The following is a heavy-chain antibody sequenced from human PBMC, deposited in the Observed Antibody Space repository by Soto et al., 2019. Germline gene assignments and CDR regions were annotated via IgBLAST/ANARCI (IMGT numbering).Heavy chain of an antibody. J-gene: IGHJ4*02. CDR1: GGYISSYD. D-gene: IGHD1-1*01. CDR3: ARRQLGGWNVRHFDY. CDR2: IYYSGTT. V-gene: IGHV4-59*04. Sequence: PSETLSLSCTVAGGYISSYDWSWIRQPPGKGLEWIGYIYYSGTTYYNPSLKSRVTISVDPPKNQFSLKLNSVTAADTAVFYCARRQLGGWNVRHFDYWGQGILVTVSS.